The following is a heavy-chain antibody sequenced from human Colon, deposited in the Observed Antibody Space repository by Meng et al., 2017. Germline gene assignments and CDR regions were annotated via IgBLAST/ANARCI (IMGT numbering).Heavy chain of an antibody. V-gene: IGHV1-8*01. J-gene: IGHJ4*02. CDR2: MNPNSGNT. CDR3: ARVGIRGNQRGFDY. D-gene: IGHD1-14*01. Sequence: QGQLVKSGDEVKKPGASVKVSCKASGYTFTSDDINWVRQATGQGLEWMGWMNPNSGNTGYAQKFQGRVTMTRNTSISTAYMELSSLRSEDTAVYYCARVGIRGNQRGFDYWGQGTLVTLFS. CDR1: GYTFTSDD.